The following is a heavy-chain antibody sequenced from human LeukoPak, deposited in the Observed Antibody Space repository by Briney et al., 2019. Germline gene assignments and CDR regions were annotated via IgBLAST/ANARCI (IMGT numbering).Heavy chain of an antibody. J-gene: IGHJ4*02. CDR1: NYTFASYG. Sequence: ASVKVSCKASNYTFASYGRSWVRQAPGQGLQWVGWISPYDGNTDYAQRFQARVTMTIDRATRTVYMDLKRLRLDDTAVYYCARTAARRFDYWGQGTLVTVSS. V-gene: IGHV1-18*01. D-gene: IGHD6-6*01. CDR2: ISPYDGNT. CDR3: ARTAARRFDY.